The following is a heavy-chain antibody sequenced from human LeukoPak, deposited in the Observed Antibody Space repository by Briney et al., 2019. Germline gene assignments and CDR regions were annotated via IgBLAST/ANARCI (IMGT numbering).Heavy chain of an antibody. CDR1: GNTVTDYY. J-gene: IGHJ6*03. CDR3: ARIVGGTTVYYYYMDV. D-gene: IGHD1-7*01. V-gene: IGHV1-2*02. Sequence: ASVKVSCKASGNTVTDYYIHWVRQAPGQGLEWMGWVNPSSGATNYAQKFQGRVTMTRDTSISTAYMEMSRLRSDDTAVYYCARIVGGTTVYYYYMDVWGQGTTVTVFS. CDR2: VNPSSGAT.